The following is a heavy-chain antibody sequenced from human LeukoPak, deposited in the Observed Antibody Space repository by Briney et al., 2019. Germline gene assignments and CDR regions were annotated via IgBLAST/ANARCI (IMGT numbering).Heavy chain of an antibody. J-gene: IGHJ6*02. CDR1: GFTFSSYA. D-gene: IGHD1-26*01. V-gene: IGHV3-30-3*01. CDR2: ISYDGSNK. Sequence: GGSLRLSCAASGFTFSSYAMHWVRQAPGKGLEWVAVISYDGSNKYYADSVKGRFTISRDNSKNTLYLQMNSLRAEDTAVYYCATPVGYYYYGMDVWGQGTTVTVSS. CDR3: ATPVGYYYYGMDV.